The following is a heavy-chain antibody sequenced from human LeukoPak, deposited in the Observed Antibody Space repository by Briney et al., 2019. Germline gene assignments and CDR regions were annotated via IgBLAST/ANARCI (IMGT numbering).Heavy chain of an antibody. CDR3: ARGGGTATLRFLEWLLNLDY. CDR1: GYTFTGYY. Sequence: ASVKVSCKASGYTFTGYYMHWVRHAPGQGLEWMGWINPNSGGTNYAQKFQGRVTMTRDTSISTAYMELSRLRSDDTAVYYCARGGGTATLRFLEWLLNLDYWGQGTLVTVSS. CDR2: INPNSGGT. D-gene: IGHD3-3*01. J-gene: IGHJ4*02. V-gene: IGHV1-2*02.